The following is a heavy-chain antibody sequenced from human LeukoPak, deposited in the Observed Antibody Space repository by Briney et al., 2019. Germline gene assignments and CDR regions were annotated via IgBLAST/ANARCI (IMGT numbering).Heavy chain of an antibody. V-gene: IGHV3-66*01. CDR3: ARDRIAAAGMDYYYYGMDV. J-gene: IGHJ6*02. CDR2: IYSGGST. CDR1: GFTFSSYA. D-gene: IGHD6-13*01. Sequence: PAGGSLRLSCAASGFTFSSYAMSWVRQAPGKGLEWVSVIYSGGSTYYADSVKGRFTISRDNSKNTLYLQMNSLRAEDTAVYYCARDRIAAAGMDYYYYGMDVWGQGTTVTVSS.